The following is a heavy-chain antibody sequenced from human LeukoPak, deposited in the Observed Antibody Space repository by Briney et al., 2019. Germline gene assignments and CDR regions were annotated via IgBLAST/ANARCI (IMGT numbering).Heavy chain of an antibody. V-gene: IGHV4-4*07. D-gene: IGHD3-22*01. CDR2: IYTSGST. CDR1: GGSISSYY. Sequence: SETLSLTCTVSGGSISSYYWSWIRQPAGKGLEWIGRIYTSGSTNYNPSLKSRVTISVDTSKNQSSLKLSSVTAADTAVYYCARALYYYDSSGQVDYWGQGTLVTVSS. J-gene: IGHJ4*02. CDR3: ARALYYYDSSGQVDY.